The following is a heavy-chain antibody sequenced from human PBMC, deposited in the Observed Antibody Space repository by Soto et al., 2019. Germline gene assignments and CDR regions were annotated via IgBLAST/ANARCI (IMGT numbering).Heavy chain of an antibody. CDR2: ISSSSGSI. D-gene: IGHD5-18*01. J-gene: IGHJ4*02. CDR3: ARGSYGALDY. V-gene: IGHV3-21*01. CDR1: GFSFPILG. Sequence: EVQLVESGGGLVKPGGSLRLSCAASGFSFPILGMNWVRQAPGKGLEWVSSISSSSGSIYYADSVKGRFTISRDNAKNSLYLQMDSLRAEDTAVYYCARGSYGALDYWGQGTLVTVSS.